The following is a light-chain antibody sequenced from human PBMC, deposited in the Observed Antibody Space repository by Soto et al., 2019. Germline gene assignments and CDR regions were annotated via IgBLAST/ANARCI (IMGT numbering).Light chain of an antibody. CDR3: ASWDDSLNGPA. CDR1: SSNIGTNT. CDR2: SNN. Sequence: QSVLTQPPSASGTPGQRVTISCSGSSSNIGTNTVNWYQHLPGTAPKLLIYSNNQRPSGVPDRFSGSKSATSASLAISGLQSEDEADYYCASWDDSLNGPAFGGGTKVTVL. J-gene: IGLJ2*01. V-gene: IGLV1-44*01.